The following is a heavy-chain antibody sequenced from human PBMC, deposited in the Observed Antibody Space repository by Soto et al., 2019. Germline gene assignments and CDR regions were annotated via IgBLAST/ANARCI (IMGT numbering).Heavy chain of an antibody. D-gene: IGHD1-26*01. CDR3: AKGPSTSLVPIVGAKVPYYYYGMDV. V-gene: IGHV3-23*01. CDR2: ISGSGGST. Sequence: EVQLLESGGGLVQPGGSLRLSCAASGFTFSSYAMSWVRQAPGKGLEWVSAISGSGGSTYYADSVKGRFTISRDNSKNTLYLQMNSLRAEDTAVYYCAKGPSTSLVPIVGAKVPYYYYGMDVWGQGTTVTVSS. CDR1: GFTFSSYA. J-gene: IGHJ6*02.